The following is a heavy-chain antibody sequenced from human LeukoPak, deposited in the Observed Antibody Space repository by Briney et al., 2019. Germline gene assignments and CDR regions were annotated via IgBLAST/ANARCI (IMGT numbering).Heavy chain of an antibody. D-gene: IGHD2-15*01. CDR3: ARGLGYCSGGSCYPTVAVAY. V-gene: IGHV3-53*01. Sequence: PGGSLRLSCAASGFTVSSNYMSWVRQAPGMGLEWVSVIDTGGSTYYADSVKGRFTISRDNSKNTVYLQMNSLRAEDTAVYYCARGLGYCSGGSCYPTVAVAYWGLGTLVTVSS. CDR1: GFTVSSNY. J-gene: IGHJ4*02. CDR2: IDTGGST.